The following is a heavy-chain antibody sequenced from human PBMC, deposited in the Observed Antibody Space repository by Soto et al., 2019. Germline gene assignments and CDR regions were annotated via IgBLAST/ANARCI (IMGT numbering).Heavy chain of an antibody. CDR1: GFTFSSYS. CDR3: AREAKYYYGSGTPLDFDY. J-gene: IGHJ4*02. Sequence: GSLRLSCAASGFTFSSYSMNWVRQAPGKGLEWVSYISSSSSTIYYADSVKGRFTISRDNAKNSLYLQMNSLRDEDTAVYYCAREAKYYYGSGTPLDFDYWGQGTLVTVSS. D-gene: IGHD3-10*01. V-gene: IGHV3-48*02. CDR2: ISSSSSTI.